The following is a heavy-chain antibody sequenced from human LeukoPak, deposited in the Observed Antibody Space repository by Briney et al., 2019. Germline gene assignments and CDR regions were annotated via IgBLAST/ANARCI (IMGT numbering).Heavy chain of an antibody. CDR1: GCSFTSYW. CDR3: ARVRVPAAIDWFDP. D-gene: IGHD2-2*01. V-gene: IGHV5-51*01. Sequence: GESLKISCKGSGCSFTSYWIGWVRQMPGKGLEWMGIIYPGDSDTRYSPSFQGQVTISADKSISTASLQWSSLKASDTAMYYCARVRVPAAIDWFDPWGQGTLVTDSS. CDR2: IYPGDSDT. J-gene: IGHJ5*02.